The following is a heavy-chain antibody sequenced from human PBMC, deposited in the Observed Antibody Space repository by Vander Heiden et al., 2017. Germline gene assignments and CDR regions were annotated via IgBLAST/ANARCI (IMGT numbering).Heavy chain of an antibody. J-gene: IGHJ6*02. CDR2: IRSKGDSYAT. CDR1: GFPFSDSA. CDR3: SRLVPDYGMDV. V-gene: IGHV3-73*01. Sequence: EVQLVESGGGLVQPGGSLKLSCAASGFPFSDSAIHWVRQASGKGLEWVGRIRSKGDSYATAYAASVKGRFTISRDDSKNTAYLQMNSLKTEDTAVYYCSRLVPDYGMDVWGQGTTVTVSS.